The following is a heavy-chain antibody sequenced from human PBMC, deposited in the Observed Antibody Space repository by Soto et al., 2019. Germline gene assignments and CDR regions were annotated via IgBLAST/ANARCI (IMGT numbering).Heavy chain of an antibody. CDR1: GGSISGDYY. CDR2: VYHTGST. V-gene: IGHV4-30-4*01. J-gene: IGHJ5*01. Sequence: SSETRSLTCTVSGGSISGDYYWNWIRQAPGKGLEWIGYVYHTGSTYHNPSLKSRGSISVDTSNNQFSLKLSSVTAADTAVYFCAREHYDITGNRIDSWGQGILVTGSS. CDR3: AREHYDITGNRIDS. D-gene: IGHD3-22*01.